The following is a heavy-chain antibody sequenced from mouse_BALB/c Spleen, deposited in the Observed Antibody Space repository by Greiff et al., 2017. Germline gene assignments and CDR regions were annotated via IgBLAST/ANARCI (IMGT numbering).Heavy chain of an antibody. CDR2: IWSGGST. J-gene: IGHJ4*01. V-gene: IGHV2-2*02. CDR1: GFSLTSYG. D-gene: IGHD2-2*01. Sequence: VMLVESGPGLVQPSQSLSITCTVSGFSLTSYGVHWVRQSPGKGLEWLGVIWSGGSTDYNAAFISRLSISKDNSKSQVFFKMNSLQANDTAIYYCARKEDYYGCDGALDYWGQGTSVTVSS. CDR3: ARKEDYYGCDGALDY.